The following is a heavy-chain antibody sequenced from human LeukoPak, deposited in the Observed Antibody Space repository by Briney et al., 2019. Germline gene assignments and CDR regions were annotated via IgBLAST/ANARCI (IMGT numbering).Heavy chain of an antibody. CDR2: ISYDGSNK. Sequence: GGSLRLSCAASGFTFSSYAMHWVRQAPGKGLEWVAVISYDGSNKYYADSVKGRFTISRDNSKNTLYPQMNSLRAEDTAVYYCARDLFASYGHYYYYMDVWGKGTTVTVSS. CDR1: GFTFSSYA. V-gene: IGHV3-30*04. D-gene: IGHD3-10*01. CDR3: ARDLFASYGHYYYYMDV. J-gene: IGHJ6*03.